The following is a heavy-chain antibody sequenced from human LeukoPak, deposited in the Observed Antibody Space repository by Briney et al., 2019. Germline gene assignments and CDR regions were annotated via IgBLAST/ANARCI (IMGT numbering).Heavy chain of an antibody. Sequence: GRSLRLSCAASGFTFSSYAMHWVRQAPGKGLEGAAVISYDGSNKYYADSVKGRFTISRDNSKNTLYLQMNSLRAEDTAVYYCARGGGLRAYYFDYWGQGTLVTVSS. D-gene: IGHD5-24*01. CDR1: GFTFSSYA. V-gene: IGHV3-30*04. J-gene: IGHJ4*02. CDR2: ISYDGSNK. CDR3: ARGGGLRAYYFDY.